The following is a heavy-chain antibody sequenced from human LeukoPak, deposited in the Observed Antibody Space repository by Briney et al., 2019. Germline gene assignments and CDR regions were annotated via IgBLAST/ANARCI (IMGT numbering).Heavy chain of an antibody. V-gene: IGHV3-30*02. D-gene: IGHD3-10*01. CDR3: AKDRGTMVVPDDYYYYGMDV. CDR1: GFTFSSYG. J-gene: IGHJ6*02. CDR2: IWYDGSNK. Sequence: PGGSLRLSCAASGFTFSSYGMHWVRQAPGKGLEWVAVIWYDGSNKYYADSVEGRFTISRDNSKSTLYLQMISLRVEDTAIYYCAKDRGTMVVPDDYYYYGMDVWGQGTMVTVSS.